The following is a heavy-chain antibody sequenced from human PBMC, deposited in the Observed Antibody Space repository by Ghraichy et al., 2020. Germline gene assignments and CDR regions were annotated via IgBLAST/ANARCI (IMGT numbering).Heavy chain of an antibody. CDR2: IEQDGSGI. V-gene: IGHV3-7*04. Sequence: VGWGRRGPGGGVEGVANIEQDGSGIFYVGSVGGRFTISRDNAKNSLYLQMNSLRDKDTAVYYCARVLGYCSGGSCFPFNLWGQGALVPVSS. CDR3: ARVLGYCSGGSCFPFNL. D-gene: IGHD2-15*01. J-gene: IGHJ5*02.